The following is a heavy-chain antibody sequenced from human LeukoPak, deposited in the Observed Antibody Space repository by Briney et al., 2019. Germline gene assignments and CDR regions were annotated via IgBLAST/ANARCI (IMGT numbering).Heavy chain of an antibody. Sequence: GGSLRLSCAASGFTFSSYGMHWVRQAPGKGLEWVAFIRYDGDIKYYADSAKGRFTISRDNSRNTLYLQMNSLRAGDTAVYYCAKSFRSTSLDYWGQGTLVTVSS. CDR3: AKSFRSTSLDY. CDR1: GFTFSSYG. D-gene: IGHD2-2*01. J-gene: IGHJ4*02. V-gene: IGHV3-30*02. CDR2: IRYDGDIK.